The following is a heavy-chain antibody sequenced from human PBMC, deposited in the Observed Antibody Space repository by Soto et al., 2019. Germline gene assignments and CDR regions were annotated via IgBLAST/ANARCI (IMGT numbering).Heavy chain of an antibody. CDR2: ISGNGEKT. CDR3: AKDPGYTYGHGLDV. CDR1: GFTFSTYA. V-gene: IGHV3-23*01. Sequence: EVQLLESGGDLVQPGGSLRLSCAPSGFTFSTYAMNWVRQAPGKGLEWVSGISGNGEKTYYADSVKGRFTISRDNSKKMLYLQMNTLRAEDTAVYYCAKDPGYTYGHGLDVWGQGTKVTVSS. J-gene: IGHJ6*02. D-gene: IGHD5-18*01.